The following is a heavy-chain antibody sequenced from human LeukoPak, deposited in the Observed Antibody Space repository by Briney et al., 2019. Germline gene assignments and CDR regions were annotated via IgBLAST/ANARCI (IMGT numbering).Heavy chain of an antibody. Sequence: SETLSLTCTVSGGSISSYYWRWIRQPPGKGLEWIGYIYYSGSTNYNPSLKSRVTISVDTSKNQFSLKLSSVTAADTAVYYCARHLVPYYDSSGYYDYYGMAVWGQGTTVTVSS. V-gene: IGHV4-59*08. CDR3: ARHLVPYYDSSGYYDYYGMAV. CDR1: GGSISSYY. CDR2: IYYSGST. J-gene: IGHJ6*02. D-gene: IGHD3-22*01.